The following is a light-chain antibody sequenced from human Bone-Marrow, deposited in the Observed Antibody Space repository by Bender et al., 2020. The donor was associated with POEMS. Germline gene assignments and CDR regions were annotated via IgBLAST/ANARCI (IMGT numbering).Light chain of an antibody. CDR3: CSYAGSTTV. J-gene: IGLJ2*01. Sequence: QSALTQAASVSGSPGQSITISCTGASSDFGPYNLVSWYQHHPGKAPKLMIYEVFKRPSGVSSRFSGSKSGNTASLTISGLQAEDEADYYCCSYAGSTTVFGGGTELTVL. V-gene: IGLV2-23*02. CDR2: EVF. CDR1: SSDFGPYNL.